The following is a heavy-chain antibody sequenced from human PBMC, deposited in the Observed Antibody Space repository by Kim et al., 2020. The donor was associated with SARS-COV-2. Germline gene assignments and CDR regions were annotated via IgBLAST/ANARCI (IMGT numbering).Heavy chain of an antibody. CDR1: GGSFSGYY. CDR3: ARGGYYDSSGYYPFDY. V-gene: IGHV4-34*01. J-gene: IGHJ4*01. D-gene: IGHD3-22*01. Sequence: SETLSLTCAVYGGSFSGYYWSWIRQPPGKGLEWIGEINHSGSTNYNPSLKSRVTISVDTSKNQFSLKLSSVTAADTAVYYCARGGYYDSSGYYPFDYWG. CDR2: INHSGST.